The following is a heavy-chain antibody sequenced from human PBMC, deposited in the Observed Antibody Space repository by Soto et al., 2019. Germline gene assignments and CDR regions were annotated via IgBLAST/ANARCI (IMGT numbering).Heavy chain of an antibody. CDR1: GGKFSTCA. CDR3: ARGVYSGGPTDDYVNWPPLV. Sequence: QVQLVRSGAEVKRPGSSVKVSCQASGGKFSTCAITWVRQAPGHGLEWMGGIIPLFGEANYARKFQGRVTLTADETTTTAFMELSRLRSDDTAVYYCARGVYSGGPTDDYVNWPPLVWGQGTRITVTS. V-gene: IGHV1-69*01. D-gene: IGHD1-1*01. J-gene: IGHJ4*02. CDR2: IIPLFGEA.